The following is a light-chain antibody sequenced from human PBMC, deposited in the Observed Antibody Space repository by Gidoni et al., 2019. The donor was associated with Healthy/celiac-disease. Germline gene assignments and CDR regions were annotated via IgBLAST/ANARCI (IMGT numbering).Light chain of an antibody. CDR1: QGISNS. Sequence: DIQMTQSPSSLSASVGDRVTITCRASQGISNSLAWYQQKPGKAPKLLLYAASRLESGVPSRFRGSGSGTDYTRTISSLQPEDFATYYCQQYYSTPQRTFGQGTKVEIK. CDR3: QQYYSTPQRT. J-gene: IGKJ1*01. CDR2: AAS. V-gene: IGKV1-NL1*01.